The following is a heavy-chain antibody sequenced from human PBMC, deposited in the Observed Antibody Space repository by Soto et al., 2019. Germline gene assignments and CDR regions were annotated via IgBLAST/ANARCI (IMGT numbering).Heavy chain of an antibody. CDR1: GFSLTTRPVG. CDR3: AHRLGGYTWNDGYFDY. V-gene: IGHV2-5*02. Sequence: QITLKESGSTLVKPTQTLTLTCSFSGFSLTTRPVGVGWIRQPPGKALEWLAVIYWDDDKRYNPSLRSRLAITKDTSKNQVVLTVTNMDPVDTATYYCAHRLGGYTWNDGYFDYWGQGTPVTVSS. J-gene: IGHJ4*02. D-gene: IGHD1-20*01. CDR2: IYWDDDK.